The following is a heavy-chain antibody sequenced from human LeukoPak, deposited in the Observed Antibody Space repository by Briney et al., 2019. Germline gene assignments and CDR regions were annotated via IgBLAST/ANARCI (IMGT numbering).Heavy chain of an antibody. Sequence: GESLKISCQGSGYSFTSYWIGWVRQMPGKGLEWMGLIYPDDSDTRYSPSFQGQVTISADKSISTAYLQWSSLKASDTAMYYCARQLESGSFFPSLYGMDVWGQGTTVTVSS. D-gene: IGHD3-10*01. CDR1: GYSFTSYW. CDR3: ARQLESGSFFPSLYGMDV. CDR2: IYPDDSDT. V-gene: IGHV5-51*01. J-gene: IGHJ6*02.